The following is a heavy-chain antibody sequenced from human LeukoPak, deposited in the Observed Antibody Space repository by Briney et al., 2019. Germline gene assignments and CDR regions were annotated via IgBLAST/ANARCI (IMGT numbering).Heavy chain of an antibody. J-gene: IGHJ4*02. V-gene: IGHV3-7*04. CDR1: GFTFSSYW. CDR3: ASDREYYYGSGSFDY. Sequence: PGGSLRLSCAASGFTFSSYWMSWVRQAPGKGLEWVGHIKQDGSEKYYVDSVRGRFTISRDNAKNSLYLQMNSLRAEDTAVYYCASDREYYYGSGSFDYWGQGTLFTVSS. D-gene: IGHD3-10*01. CDR2: IKQDGSEK.